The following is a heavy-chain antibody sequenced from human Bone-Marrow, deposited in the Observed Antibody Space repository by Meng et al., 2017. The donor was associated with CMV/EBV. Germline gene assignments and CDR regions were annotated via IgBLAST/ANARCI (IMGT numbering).Heavy chain of an antibody. V-gene: IGHV4-59*12. D-gene: IGHD2-2*01. CDR3: ARVLFDIVVVPAPIDY. CDR1: GGSISSYY. J-gene: IGHJ4*02. Sequence: SETLSLTCTVSGGSISSYYWSWIRQPPGKGLEWIGYIYYSGSTYYNPSLKSRVTISVDTSKNQFSLKLSSVTAADTAVYYCARVLFDIVVVPAPIDYWGQGTLVTVSS. CDR2: IYYSGST.